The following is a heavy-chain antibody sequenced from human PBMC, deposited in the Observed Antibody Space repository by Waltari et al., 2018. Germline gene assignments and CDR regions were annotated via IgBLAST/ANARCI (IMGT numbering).Heavy chain of an antibody. J-gene: IGHJ4*02. D-gene: IGHD6-19*01. CDR3: IRDYGSPY. CDR1: GFPLSNYW. V-gene: IGHV3-7*03. CDR2: INKDGTET. Sequence: EAQQVESGGDLVQPGGSLRLAGVAPGFPLSNYWMSWVRQAPGKGLEWVANINKDGTETYYVDSVRGRFTISKDDAKNSVYLQMNSLKVEDTAVYYCIRDYGSPYWGQGTLVTVSS.